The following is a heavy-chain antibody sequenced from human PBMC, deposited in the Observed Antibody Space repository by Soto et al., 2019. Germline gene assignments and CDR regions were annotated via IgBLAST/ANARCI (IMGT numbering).Heavy chain of an antibody. CDR2: ISYDGSDK. CDR3: ARDYYKYYDSSGYYRSPAY. D-gene: IGHD3-22*01. V-gene: IGHV3-30-3*01. J-gene: IGHJ4*02. CDR1: GFTFSSYA. Sequence: PGGSLRLSXAASGFTFSSYAMHWVRQAPGKGLEWVALISYDGSDKDYADSVKGRFTISRDNSRNTLFLQMNSLRAEDTAVYYCARDYYKYYDSSGYYRSPAYWGQGTLVTV.